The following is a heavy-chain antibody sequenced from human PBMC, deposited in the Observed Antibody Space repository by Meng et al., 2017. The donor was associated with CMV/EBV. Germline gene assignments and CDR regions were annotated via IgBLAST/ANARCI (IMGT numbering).Heavy chain of an antibody. CDR2: IYYSGST. J-gene: IGHJ4*02. D-gene: IGHD4-11*01. CDR3: ARAPDPKPTTVTTSEYYFDY. CDR1: GGSISSSSYY. Sequence: SETLSLTCTVFGGSISSSSYYWGWIRQPPGKGLEWIGSIYYSGSTYYNPSLKSRVTISVDTSKNQFSLKLSSVTAADTAVYYCARAPDPKPTTVTTSEYYFDYWGQGTLVTVSS. V-gene: IGHV4-39*07.